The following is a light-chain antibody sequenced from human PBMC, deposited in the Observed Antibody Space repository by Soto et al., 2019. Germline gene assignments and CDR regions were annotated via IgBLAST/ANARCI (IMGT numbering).Light chain of an antibody. J-gene: IGKJ3*01. CDR1: QSVSSY. CDR3: QQRSNWPPA. V-gene: IGKV3-11*01. CDR2: EAS. Sequence: EIVLTQSPATLSLSPAERATLSCRASQSVSSYLAWYQQNPGQAPRLLIYEASNRATGIPARFSGSGSGTDVTLTISSLEPEDFAVYYCQQRSNWPPAFGPGTKVDI.